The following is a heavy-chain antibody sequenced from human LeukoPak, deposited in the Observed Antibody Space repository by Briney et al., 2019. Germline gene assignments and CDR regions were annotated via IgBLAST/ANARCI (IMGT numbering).Heavy chain of an antibody. Sequence: PGGSLRLSCVASGFTFSTYRMNWVRQAPGKGVERVSSISNSGEYIDYADSVKGRFTISRDNAKNSLSLQMDTLRAEDTSLYYCARAGVPFYSDSSGYSQGTFNYWGQGTLVTVSS. CDR3: ARAGVPFYSDSSGYSQGTFNY. J-gene: IGHJ4*02. CDR1: GFTFSTYR. CDR2: ISNSGEYI. D-gene: IGHD3-22*01. V-gene: IGHV3-21*01.